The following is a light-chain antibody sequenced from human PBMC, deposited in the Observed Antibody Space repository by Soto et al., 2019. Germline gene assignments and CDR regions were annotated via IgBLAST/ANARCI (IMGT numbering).Light chain of an antibody. J-gene: IGKJ1*01. CDR3: QQYVSATWA. V-gene: IGKV3-20*01. Sequence: EVALTRSTCTRYLSPWERAVLSFRASQTHSKYLAWYQQKPGKAPRLRNYGXSTSATGIPDRLTGSGSGTDFTRPISRLDPEDFAVYYCQQYVSATWAFGQGTKVDIK. CDR1: QTHSKY. CDR2: GXS.